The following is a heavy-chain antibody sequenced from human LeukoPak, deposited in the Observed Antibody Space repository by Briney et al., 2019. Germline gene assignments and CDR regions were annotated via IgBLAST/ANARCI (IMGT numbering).Heavy chain of an antibody. CDR3: AKPQTTGYSSSWAQD. J-gene: IGHJ4*02. D-gene: IGHD6-13*01. CDR1: GFTFSSYG. CDR2: ISHDGSNK. Sequence: PGGSLRLSCAASGFTFSSYGMHWVRQAPGKGLEWVAVISHDGSNKYYADSVKGRFTISRDNSKNTLYLQMNSLRAEDTAVYYCAKPQTTGYSSSWAQDWGQGTLVTVSS. V-gene: IGHV3-30*18.